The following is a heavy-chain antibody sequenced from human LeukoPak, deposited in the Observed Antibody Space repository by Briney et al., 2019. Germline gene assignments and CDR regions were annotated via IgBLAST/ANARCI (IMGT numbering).Heavy chain of an antibody. CDR3: ARALGYCSGGSCTRGYNWFDP. J-gene: IGHJ5*02. CDR2: IYYSGSI. D-gene: IGHD2-15*01. V-gene: IGHV4-59*08. Sequence: SETLSLTCTVSGASISSYYWSWIRQPPGKGLEWIGDIYYSGSIKYNPSLKSRVIISVDTSMNQFSLKLSFVTTADTAVYYCARALGYCSGGSCTRGYNWFDPWGQGTLVTVPS. CDR1: GASISSYY.